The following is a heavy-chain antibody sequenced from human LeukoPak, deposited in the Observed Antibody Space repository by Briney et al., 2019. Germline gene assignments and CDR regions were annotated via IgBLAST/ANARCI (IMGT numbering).Heavy chain of an antibody. D-gene: IGHD3-3*01. CDR1: GFTFSSYS. V-gene: IGHV3-21*01. CDR3: ASGQTGGFLYDFWSGYPGPFDY. CDR2: ISSSSSYI. J-gene: IGHJ4*02. Sequence: PGGSLRLSCAASGFTFSSYSMNWVRQAPGKGLEWVSSISSSSSYIYYADSVKGRFTISRDNAKNSLYLQMNSLRAEDTAVYYCASGQTGGFLYDFWSGYPGPFDYWGQGTLVTVSS.